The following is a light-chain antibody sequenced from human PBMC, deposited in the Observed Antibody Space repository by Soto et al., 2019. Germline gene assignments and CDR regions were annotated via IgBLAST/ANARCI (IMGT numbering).Light chain of an antibody. CDR3: HHYGSSPQT. V-gene: IGKV3-20*01. CDR2: GAS. J-gene: IGKJ2*01. CDR1: QSVSSSY. Sequence: EIVLTQSPGTLSLSPGERATLSCRASQSVSSSYLAWYQQKPGQAPRLLIYGASSRATGIPDRFSGSGSGTDFTLTISRLEPEDFAVYYGHHYGSSPQTCGQGTRLEIK.